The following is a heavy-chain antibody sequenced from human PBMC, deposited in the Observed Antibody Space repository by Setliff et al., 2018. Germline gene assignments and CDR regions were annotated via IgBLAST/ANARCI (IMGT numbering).Heavy chain of an antibody. V-gene: IGHV4-39*07. CDR2: IYHSGST. CDR3: AVTMVRGLGSFDY. CDR1: GGSISSSSYY. D-gene: IGHD3-10*01. Sequence: SETLSLTCTVSGGSISSSSYYWGWIRQPPGKGLEWIGSIYHSGSTYYNPSLKSRVTISVDTSKNQFSLELSSVTAADTAVYYCAVTMVRGLGSFDYWGQGTLVTVSS. J-gene: IGHJ4*02.